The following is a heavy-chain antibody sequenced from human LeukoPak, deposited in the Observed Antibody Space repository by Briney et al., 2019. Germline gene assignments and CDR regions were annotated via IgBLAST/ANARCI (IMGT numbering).Heavy chain of an antibody. V-gene: IGHV3-11*01. J-gene: IGHJ4*02. CDR1: GFTFSDYY. CDR2: ISGSGTTI. CDR3: ASIKFYWEPAGH. D-gene: IGHD1-26*01. Sequence: MSGGSLRLSCAASGFTFSDYYMSWIRQAPGKGLEWISYISGSGTTIYYADSVKGRFTISRDNAKNSLYLQINSLRAEDTAVYYCASIKFYWEPAGHWGQGTLVTVSS.